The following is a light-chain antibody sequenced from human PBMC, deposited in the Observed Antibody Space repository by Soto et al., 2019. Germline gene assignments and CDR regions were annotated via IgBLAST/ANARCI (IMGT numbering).Light chain of an antibody. CDR3: QHYGSSPWT. CDR1: QTVGSTY. J-gene: IGKJ1*01. CDR2: DAC. Sequence: EIVSTQSPGTLALSPGERASLSCGASQTVGSTYVDWYQQKPGLAPRLPIYDACSRATAIPDRFSGSGSGTDFTLTISRLEPEDFAVYYCQHYGSSPWTFGQGTKVEL. V-gene: IGKV3D-20*01.